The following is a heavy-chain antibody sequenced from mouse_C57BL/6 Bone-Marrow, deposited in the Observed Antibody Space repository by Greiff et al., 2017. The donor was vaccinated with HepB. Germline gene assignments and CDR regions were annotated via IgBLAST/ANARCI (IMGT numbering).Heavy chain of an antibody. CDR1: GYTFTSYW. Sequence: VQLQQPGAELVMPGASVKLSCKASGYTFTSYWMHWVKQRPGQGLEWIGEIDPSDSYTNYNQKFKGKSTLTVDKSSSTAYMQLSSLTSEDSAVYYCARRGLYSDYDPAWFAYWGQGTLVTVSA. D-gene: IGHD2-4*01. V-gene: IGHV1-69*01. J-gene: IGHJ3*01. CDR2: IDPSDSYT. CDR3: ARRGLYSDYDPAWFAY.